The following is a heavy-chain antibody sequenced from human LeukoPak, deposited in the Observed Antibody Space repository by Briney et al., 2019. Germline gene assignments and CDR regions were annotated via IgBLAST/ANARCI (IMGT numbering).Heavy chain of an antibody. CDR3: ARFSTKHYDSSGFDY. CDR1: GGSISSGSYY. V-gene: IGHV4-61*02. Sequence: SQTLSLTCTVSGGSISSGSYYWSWIRQPAGKGLEWIGRIYTSGSTNHNPSLKSRVTISVDTSKNQFSLKLSSVTAADTAVYYCARFSTKHYDSSGFDYWGQGTLVTVSS. D-gene: IGHD3-22*01. J-gene: IGHJ4*02. CDR2: IYTSGST.